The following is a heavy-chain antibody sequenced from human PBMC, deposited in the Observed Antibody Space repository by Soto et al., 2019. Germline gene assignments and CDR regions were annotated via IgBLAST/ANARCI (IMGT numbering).Heavy chain of an antibody. Sequence: SETLSLTCTVSGGSISSYYWSWIRQPPGKGLEWIGYIYYSGSTNYNPSLKSRVTISVDTSKNQFSLKLSSVTAADTAVYYCARVGYYYGSGSYYTEFSPGWFDPWGQGTLVTVSS. V-gene: IGHV4-59*01. CDR2: IYYSGST. J-gene: IGHJ5*02. CDR1: GGSISSYY. CDR3: ARVGYYYGSGSYYTEFSPGWFDP. D-gene: IGHD3-10*01.